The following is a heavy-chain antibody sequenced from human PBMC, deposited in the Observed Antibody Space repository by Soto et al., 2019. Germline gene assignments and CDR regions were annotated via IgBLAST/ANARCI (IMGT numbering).Heavy chain of an antibody. CDR1: GFTISGKKY. CDR2: LYDLDGS. J-gene: IGHJ3*01. Sequence: DVQLVESGGGLIQPGESLRLSCAAFGFTISGKKYVAWVRQAPGKGLEWVSALYDLDGSFYAASVKGRFTTSSDSSNTTVYLQMNDLRPDDTAVYYCATWHEREHAYDVWGQGTTVTVSS. CDR3: ATWHEREHAYDV. V-gene: IGHV3-53*01. D-gene: IGHD1-1*01.